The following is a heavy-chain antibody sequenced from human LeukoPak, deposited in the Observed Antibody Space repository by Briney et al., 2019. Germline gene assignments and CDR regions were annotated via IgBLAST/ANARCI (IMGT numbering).Heavy chain of an antibody. CDR2: IFCGDTT. D-gene: IGHD5-18*01. CDR3: ARDRSYGSFDY. CDR1: RLTVSSNY. V-gene: IGHV3-66*01. J-gene: IGHJ4*02. Sequence: GGSLRLSCAASRLTVSSNYMTWVRQAPGKGLEWVSFIFCGDTTCFADSVKGRFSFSRDNAKNSLYLQMNSLRAEDTALYYCARDRSYGSFDYWGQGTLVTVSS.